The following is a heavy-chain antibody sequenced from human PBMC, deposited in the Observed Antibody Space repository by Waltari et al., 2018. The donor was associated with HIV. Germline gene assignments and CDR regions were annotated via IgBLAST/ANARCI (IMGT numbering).Heavy chain of an antibody. V-gene: IGHV3-7*01. J-gene: IGHJ4*02. Sequence: EVQLVESGGGLVQPGGSLRLSCAASGFTFSSYWMSWVRQAPGKGLEWVANIKQDGSEKYYVDSVKGRFTISRDNAKNSLYLQMNSLRAEDTAVYYCAREVHYYDSSGYRHFDYWGQGTLVTVSS. D-gene: IGHD3-22*01. CDR2: IKQDGSEK. CDR3: AREVHYYDSSGYRHFDY. CDR1: GFTFSSYW.